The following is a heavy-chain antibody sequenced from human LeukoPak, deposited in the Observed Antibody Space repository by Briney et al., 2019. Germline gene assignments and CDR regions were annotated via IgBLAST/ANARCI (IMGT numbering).Heavy chain of an antibody. CDR3: ARTYYYDSSGYYYDWFDP. V-gene: IGHV2-70*11. Sequence: SGPALVKPTQTLTLTCTFSGFPLSTSGMCVSWIRQPPGKALEWLARIAWDDDKYYSTSLKTRLTISKDTSKNQVVLTMTNMDPVDTATYYCARTYYYDSSGYYYDWFDPWGQGTLVTVSS. J-gene: IGHJ5*02. CDR2: IAWDDDK. D-gene: IGHD3-22*01. CDR1: GFPLSTSGMC.